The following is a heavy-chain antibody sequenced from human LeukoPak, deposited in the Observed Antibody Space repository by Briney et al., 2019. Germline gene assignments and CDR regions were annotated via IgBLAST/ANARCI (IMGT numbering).Heavy chain of an antibody. Sequence: PGGSLRLSCAASGFTFSTFEMNWVRQAPGKGLEWVSYISGSGNSIYADSVKGRFTISRDNAKNSLYLQMNSLRAEDTAVYYCARAQTSSSWYVGVITTWYFDYWGQGTLVTVSS. CDR3: ARAQTSSSWYVGVITTWYFDY. CDR1: GFTFSTFE. D-gene: IGHD6-13*01. J-gene: IGHJ4*02. CDR2: ISGSGNSI. V-gene: IGHV3-48*03.